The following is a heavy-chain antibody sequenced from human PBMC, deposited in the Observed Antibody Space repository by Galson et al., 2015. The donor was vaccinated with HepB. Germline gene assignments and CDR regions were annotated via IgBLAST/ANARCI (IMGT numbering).Heavy chain of an antibody. CDR1: GLTFSDSV. D-gene: IGHD2-2*01. CDR3: AKDIGEYQLLGQFDY. Sequence: SLRLSCAASGLTFSDSVVHWVRQASGKGLEWVGRVRDKGHSYATSYGASVMGRFTISRDNSKNTLYLQMTSLRAEDTAVYYCAKDIGEYQLLGQFDYWGQGTLVTISS. J-gene: IGHJ4*02. V-gene: IGHV3-73*01. CDR2: VRDKGHSYAT.